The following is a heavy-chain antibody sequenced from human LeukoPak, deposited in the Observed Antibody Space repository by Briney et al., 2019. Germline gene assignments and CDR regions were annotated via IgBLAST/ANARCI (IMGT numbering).Heavy chain of an antibody. CDR1: GGSFSGYY. V-gene: IGHV4-34*01. CDR2: INHSGST. J-gene: IGHJ5*02. Sequence: SETLSLTCAVYGGSFSGYYWSWIRQPPGKGLEWIGEINHSGSTNYNPSLKSRVTISVDTSKNQFSLKLSSVTAADTAVYYCARQHYYGSGRPINWFDPWGQGTLVTVSS. CDR3: ARQHYYGSGRPINWFDP. D-gene: IGHD3-10*01.